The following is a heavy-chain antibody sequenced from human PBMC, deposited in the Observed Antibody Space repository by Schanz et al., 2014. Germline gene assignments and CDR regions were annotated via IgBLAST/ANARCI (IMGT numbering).Heavy chain of an antibody. D-gene: IGHD2-21*01. Sequence: EVQLVESGGGLVQPGGSLRLSCTASGFTLSNYAMHWVRQTPDKGLEWVSGLSANGDSTFYSSSVKGRFTISRDISKNTLYLQMGSLRAEDVAVYYCARKSLVSAHYDSWGQGTLVTVSS. CDR1: GFTLSNYA. CDR3: ARKSLVSAHYDS. CDR2: LSANGDST. J-gene: IGHJ4*02. V-gene: IGHV3-64*01.